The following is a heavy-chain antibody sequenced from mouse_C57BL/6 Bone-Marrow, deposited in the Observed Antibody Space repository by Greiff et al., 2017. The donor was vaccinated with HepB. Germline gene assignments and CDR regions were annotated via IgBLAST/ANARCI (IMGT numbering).Heavy chain of an antibody. CDR2: IYPGSGST. CDR1: GYTFTSYW. V-gene: IGHV1-55*01. Sequence: QVHVKQSGAELVKPGASVKMSCKASGYTFTSYWITWVKQRPGQGLEWIGDIYPGSGSTNYNEKFKSKATLTVDTSSSTAYMQLSSLTSEDSAVYYCARRGDWYFDVWGTGTTVTVSS. CDR3: ARRGDWYFDV. J-gene: IGHJ1*03.